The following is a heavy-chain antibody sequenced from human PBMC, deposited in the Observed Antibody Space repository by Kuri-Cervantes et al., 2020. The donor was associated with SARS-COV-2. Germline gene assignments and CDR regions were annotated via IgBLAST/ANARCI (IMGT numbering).Heavy chain of an antibody. V-gene: IGHV4-4*07. CDR1: GGSISSYY. J-gene: IGHJ4*02. D-gene: IGHD3-16*01. CDR2: IYTSGST. CDR3: ARGVPVRGSIPVGAGTFDY. Sequence: GSLRLSCTVSGGSISSYYWSWIRQPAGKELEWIGRIYTSGSTNYNPSLKSRVTMSVDTSKNQFSLKLSSVTAADTAVYYCARGVPVRGSIPVGAGTFDYWGQGTLVTVSS.